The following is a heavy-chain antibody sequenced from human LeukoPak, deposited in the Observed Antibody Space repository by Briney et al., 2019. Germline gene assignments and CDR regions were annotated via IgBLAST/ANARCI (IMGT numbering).Heavy chain of an antibody. CDR3: ARFPFYGSGSYYMDW. J-gene: IGHJ4*02. V-gene: IGHV4-31*03. D-gene: IGHD3-10*01. CDR2: IYYSGST. Sequence: SETLSLTCPVSGGSISSGGYYWSWIRQHPGKGLEWIGYIYYSGSTYYNPSLKSRVTISVDTSKNQFSLKLSSVTAADTAVYYCARFPFYGSGSYYMDWWGQGTLVTVSS. CDR1: GGSISSGGYY.